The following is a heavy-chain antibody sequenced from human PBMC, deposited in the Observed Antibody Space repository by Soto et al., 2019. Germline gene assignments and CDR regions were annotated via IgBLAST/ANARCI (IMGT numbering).Heavy chain of an antibody. Sequence: TSETLSLTCTVSGGSISSSSYYWGWIRQPPGKGLEWIGSIYYSGSTYYNPSLKSRVTISVDTSKNQFSLKLSSVTAADTAVYYCARRRGDFWSGYLIDYWGQGTLVTVSS. CDR3: ARRRGDFWSGYLIDY. CDR2: IYYSGST. J-gene: IGHJ4*02. D-gene: IGHD3-3*01. CDR1: GGSISSSSYY. V-gene: IGHV4-39*01.